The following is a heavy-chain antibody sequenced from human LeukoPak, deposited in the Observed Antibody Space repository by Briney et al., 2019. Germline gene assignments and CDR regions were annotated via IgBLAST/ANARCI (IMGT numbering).Heavy chain of an antibody. CDR2: ISSSSYI. Sequence: GGSLRLSCAASGFTFSRYAMSWVRQAPGKGLEWVSSISSSSYIYYADSVEGRFTISRDNAKNSLYLQMNSLRAEDTAVYYCARDGSGYSYGYFDYWGQGTLVTVSS. J-gene: IGHJ4*02. CDR3: ARDGSGYSYGYFDY. D-gene: IGHD5-18*01. CDR1: GFTFSRYA. V-gene: IGHV3-21*01.